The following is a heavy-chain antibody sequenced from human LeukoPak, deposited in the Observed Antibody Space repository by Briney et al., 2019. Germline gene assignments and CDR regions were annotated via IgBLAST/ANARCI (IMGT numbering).Heavy chain of an antibody. CDR3: ARDAWLVGTTNLYYFDY. J-gene: IGHJ4*02. D-gene: IGHD1-26*01. V-gene: IGHV1-2*02. CDR1: EYTFTDYY. CDR2: INPNSGDT. Sequence: ASVKVSCNASEYTFTDYYMHWVRQAPGQGLEWMGWINPNSGDTNYAQKFQGRVTMTRDPSISTAYMALTRLRSDDTAVYYCARDAWLVGTTNLYYFDYWGQGTLVTVSS.